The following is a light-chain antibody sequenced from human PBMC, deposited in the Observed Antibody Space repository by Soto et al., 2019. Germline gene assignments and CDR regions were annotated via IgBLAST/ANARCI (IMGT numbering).Light chain of an antibody. CDR1: QGISSA. Sequence: AIQLTQSPSSLSASVGDRVTITCRASQGISSALAWYQQKPGKAPKLLIYDASSLESGVPSRLSGSGSGTDFTLTISSLQPEDFATYYCQQFNNYPRTFGQWTKVEIK. J-gene: IGKJ1*01. CDR3: QQFNNYPRT. CDR2: DAS. V-gene: IGKV1D-13*01.